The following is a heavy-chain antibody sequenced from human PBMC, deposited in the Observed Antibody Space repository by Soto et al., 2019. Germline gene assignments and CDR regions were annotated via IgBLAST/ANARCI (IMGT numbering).Heavy chain of an antibody. CDR3: AKHVYFSSTSSNSRSYYCCMDF. V-gene: IGHV5-10-1*01. CDR1: GYSFTSYW. D-gene: IGHD2-2*01. CDR2: IDPSDSYT. Sequence: PGESLKISSKGSGYSFTSYWISWVRQMPGKGLEWMGRIDPSDSYTNYSPSFQGHVTISADKSISTAYLQWSSLKASDTAMYYGAKHVYFSSTSSNSRSYYCCMDFWGQGPRFTVSS. J-gene: IGHJ6*02.